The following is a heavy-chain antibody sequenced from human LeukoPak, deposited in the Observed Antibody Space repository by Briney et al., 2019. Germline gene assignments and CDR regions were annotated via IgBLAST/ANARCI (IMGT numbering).Heavy chain of an antibody. J-gene: IGHJ4*02. Sequence: ASVRVSCKASGYTFTSYGISWVRQAPGQGLEWMGWISAYNGNTNYAQKLQGRVTMTTDTSPRTAHMELRSLRSDDTAVYYCAATEDSSSSEFDYWGQGTLVTVSS. D-gene: IGHD6-6*01. V-gene: IGHV1-18*01. CDR2: ISAYNGNT. CDR3: AATEDSSSSEFDY. CDR1: GYTFTSYG.